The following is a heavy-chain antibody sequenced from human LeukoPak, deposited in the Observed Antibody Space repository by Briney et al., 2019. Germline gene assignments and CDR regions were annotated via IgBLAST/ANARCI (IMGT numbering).Heavy chain of an antibody. V-gene: IGHV4-4*02. Sequence: PSETLSLTCAVSGGSISSSSGNCWTWVRQPPGKGLEWIGEIYHSGSTNYNPSLKSRVTMLLDKSKNQFSLKLSSVTAADTAIYYCARNGGNSDFDYWGQGTLVTVSS. CDR2: IYHSGST. CDR1: GGSISSSSGNC. D-gene: IGHD4-23*01. J-gene: IGHJ4*02. CDR3: ARNGGNSDFDY.